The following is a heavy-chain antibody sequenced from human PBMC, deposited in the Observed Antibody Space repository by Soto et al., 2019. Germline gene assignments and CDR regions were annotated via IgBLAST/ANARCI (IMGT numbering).Heavy chain of an antibody. Sequence: SQTLSLTCAISGDSVSSNSAAWNWIRQSPSGGLEWLGRTYYRSKWYNDYAVSVKSRITINPDTSKNQFSLQLNSVTPEDTAVYYCARVNWNLGYYGMDVWGQGTLVTVSS. CDR3: ARVNWNLGYYGMDV. CDR2: TYYRSKWYN. D-gene: IGHD1-7*01. J-gene: IGHJ6*02. V-gene: IGHV6-1*01. CDR1: GDSVSSNSAA.